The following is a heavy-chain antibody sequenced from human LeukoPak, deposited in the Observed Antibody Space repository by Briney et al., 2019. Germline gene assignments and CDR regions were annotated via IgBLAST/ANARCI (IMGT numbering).Heavy chain of an antibody. D-gene: IGHD2-8*01. Sequence: GGSLRLSCAASGFTFSSYSMNWVRQAPGKGLEWVSSISSSSSYIYYADSVKGRFTISRDNAKNSLYLQMNSLRAEDTAVYYCARDQHVMVMYYYYGMDVWGQGTTVTVSS. V-gene: IGHV3-21*01. CDR2: ISSSSSYI. CDR1: GFTFSSYS. J-gene: IGHJ6*02. CDR3: ARDQHVMVMYYYYGMDV.